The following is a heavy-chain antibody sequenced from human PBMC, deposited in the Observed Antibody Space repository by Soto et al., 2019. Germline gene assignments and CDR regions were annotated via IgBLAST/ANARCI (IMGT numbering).Heavy chain of an antibody. J-gene: IGHJ4*02. CDR2: IFSNDEK. Sequence: QVTLKESGPVLVKPTETLTLTCTVSGFSLSNARVGVSWFRQPPGKALEWLIHIFSNDEKSYSTSLKSRLTVSKDTSKSQVVLTMTNMDPVDTATYYCARISGGTGADSWGQGTLVTVSS. V-gene: IGHV2-26*01. D-gene: IGHD5-12*01. CDR3: ARISGGTGADS. CDR1: GFSLSNARVG.